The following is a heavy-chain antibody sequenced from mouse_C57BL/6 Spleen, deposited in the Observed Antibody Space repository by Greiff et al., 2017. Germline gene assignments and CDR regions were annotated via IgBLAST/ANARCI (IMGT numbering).Heavy chain of an antibody. Sequence: QVQLQQPGAELVRPGSSVKLSCKASGYTFTSYWMHWVKQRPIQGLEWIGNIDPSDSETHYNQKFKDKATVTVDKSSSTAYMQLSSLTSEDSAVYYCARGGYDYFDCWGQGTTLTVSS. CDR1: GYTFTSYW. CDR3: ARGGYDYFDC. V-gene: IGHV1-52*01. D-gene: IGHD2-3*01. J-gene: IGHJ2*01. CDR2: IDPSDSET.